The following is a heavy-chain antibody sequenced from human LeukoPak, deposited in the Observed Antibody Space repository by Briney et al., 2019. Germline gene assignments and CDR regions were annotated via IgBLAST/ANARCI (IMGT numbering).Heavy chain of an antibody. J-gene: IGHJ4*02. CDR1: GGSTSSGDYY. D-gene: IGHD6-19*01. CDR2: MNNRGTS. V-gene: IGHV4-31*03. Sequence: SETLSLTCTVSGGSTSSGDYYWNWIRQHPGKGLEWIGYMNNRGTSNYNPSLKSRVTISVDTSKNQFSLKLSSVTAADTAVYYCARLAGSGWQYYFDYWGQGTLVTVSS. CDR3: ARLAGSGWQYYFDY.